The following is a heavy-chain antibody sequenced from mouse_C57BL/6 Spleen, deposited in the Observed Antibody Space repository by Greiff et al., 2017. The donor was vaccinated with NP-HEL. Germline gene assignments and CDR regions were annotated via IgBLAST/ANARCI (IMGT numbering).Heavy chain of an antibody. V-gene: IGHV1-50*01. CDR2: IDPSDSYT. Sequence: VQLQQPGAELVKPGASVKLSCKASGYTFTSYWMQWVKQRPGPGLEWIGEIDPSDSYTNYNQKFKGKATLTVDTSSSTAYMQLSSLTSEDSAVYYCARNIYYAMDYWGQGTSVTVSS. CDR3: ARNIYYAMDY. CDR1: GYTFTSYW. J-gene: IGHJ4*01.